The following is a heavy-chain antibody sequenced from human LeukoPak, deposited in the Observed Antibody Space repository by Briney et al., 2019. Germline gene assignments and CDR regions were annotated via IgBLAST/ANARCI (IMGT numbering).Heavy chain of an antibody. Sequence: GGSLRLSCAASGFTVSSNYLSCVRQAPGKGLEWVSVIYSGGSTYYADSVKGRFTISRDISKNTLYLQMNNLRAEDTAVYYCARDGDCSGGSCYPSEAYWGQGTLVTVSS. CDR1: GFTVSSNY. D-gene: IGHD2-15*01. J-gene: IGHJ4*02. V-gene: IGHV3-66*01. CDR2: IYSGGST. CDR3: ARDGDCSGGSCYPSEAY.